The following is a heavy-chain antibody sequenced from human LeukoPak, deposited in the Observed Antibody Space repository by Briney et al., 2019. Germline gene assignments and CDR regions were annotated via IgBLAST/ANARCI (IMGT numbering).Heavy chain of an antibody. CDR2: IVPLYGTT. J-gene: IGHJ6*04. CDR3: ARNDQDLGYYYRMDV. D-gene: IGHD1-1*01. V-gene: IGHV1-69*13. Sequence: SVKVSCKASADTFKNYAISWVRQAPGQGLEWMGGIVPLYGTTNHVQKFQGRVTITADASTSTVYMELNSLRSDDTAVYYCARNDQDLGYYYRMDVWGKGTTVIISS. CDR1: ADTFKNYA.